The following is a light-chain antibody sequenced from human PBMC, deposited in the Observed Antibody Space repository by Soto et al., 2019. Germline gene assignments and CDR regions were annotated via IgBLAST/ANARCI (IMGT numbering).Light chain of an antibody. CDR2: GAS. CDR1: QSVTSSS. Sequence: EIVLTQSPGTLSLSPGERATLSCRASQSVTSSSLAWYQQKPGQAPRLHIYGASNRATGVPDRFSGSGSGTDFTLTISRLEPEDFAVYYCQHFGGSFTFGPGTKVDIK. CDR3: QHFGGSFT. V-gene: IGKV3-20*01. J-gene: IGKJ3*01.